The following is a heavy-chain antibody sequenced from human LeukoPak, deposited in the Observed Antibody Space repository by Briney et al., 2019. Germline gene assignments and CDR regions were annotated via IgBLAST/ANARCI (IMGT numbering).Heavy chain of an antibody. Sequence: DSVKGRFTISRDNSKNTLYLQMSSLRPEDTAVYYCAKDRARMASDYYNMDVWGKGATVTVS. CDR3: AKDRARMASDYYNMDV. J-gene: IGHJ6*03. D-gene: IGHD5-24*01. V-gene: IGHV3-30*02.